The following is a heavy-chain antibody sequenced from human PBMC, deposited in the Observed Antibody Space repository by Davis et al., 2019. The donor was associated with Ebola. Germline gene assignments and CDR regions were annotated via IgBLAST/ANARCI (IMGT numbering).Heavy chain of an antibody. D-gene: IGHD3-16*01. V-gene: IGHV4-34*01. CDR3: ARGLAPRGGEYYFDY. Sequence: MPSETLSLTCAVYGGSFSGYYWSWIRQPPGKGLEWIGEINHSGVSKYSPSLKSRVTISVDTSKNQFSLKLSSVTAADTAVYYCARGLAPRGGEYYFDYWGQGTLVTVSS. CDR1: GGSFSGYY. CDR2: INHSGVS. J-gene: IGHJ4*02.